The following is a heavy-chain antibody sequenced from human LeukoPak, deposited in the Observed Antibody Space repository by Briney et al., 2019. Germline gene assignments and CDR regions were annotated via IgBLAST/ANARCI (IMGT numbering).Heavy chain of an antibody. J-gene: IGHJ4*02. CDR2: INPRDGTT. CDR1: GHTFNNHF. CDR3: ARGADQEFDF. Sequence: APVKPSCKSSGHTFNNHFIHWVRQAPGQGLEWMGMINPRDGTTRTLQKFQGRVTMTRDTSTSTLYMGLSSLRSEDTATYFCARGADQEFDFWGQGTLASVSS. V-gene: IGHV1-46*02.